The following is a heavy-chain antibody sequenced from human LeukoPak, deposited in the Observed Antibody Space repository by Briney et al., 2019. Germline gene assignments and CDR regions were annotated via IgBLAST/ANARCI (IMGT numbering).Heavy chain of an antibody. D-gene: IGHD3-22*01. CDR2: INHSGST. CDR1: GGSFSGYY. Sequence: SETLSLTCAVYGGSFSGYYWSWIRQPPGKGLEWIGEINHSGSTNYNPSLKSRVTISVDTSKNQFSLKLSSVTAADTAVYYCANNYYDSSGYYFSTWGQGTLVTVSS. V-gene: IGHV4-34*01. J-gene: IGHJ5*02. CDR3: ANNYYDSSGYYFST.